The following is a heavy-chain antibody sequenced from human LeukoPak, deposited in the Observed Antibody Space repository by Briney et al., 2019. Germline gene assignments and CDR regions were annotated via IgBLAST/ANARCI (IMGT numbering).Heavy chain of an antibody. CDR1: GFTFSSYA. V-gene: IGHV3-21*01. J-gene: IGHJ5*02. Sequence: GGSLRLSCAASGFTFSSYAMNWVRQAPGKGLEWVSSISSTSSYIYYADSVKGRFTISRDNAKNSLYLQMNSLRAEDTAVYYCSRGGGRMRIYGKKWFDPWGQGTLVTVSS. CDR3: SRGGGRMRIYGKKWFDP. CDR2: ISSTSSYI. D-gene: IGHD3-16*01.